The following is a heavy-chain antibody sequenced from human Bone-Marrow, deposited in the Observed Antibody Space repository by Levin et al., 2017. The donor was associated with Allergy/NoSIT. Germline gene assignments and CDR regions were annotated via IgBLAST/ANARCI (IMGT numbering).Heavy chain of an antibody. CDR2: ISGSGGST. J-gene: IGHJ4*02. CDR1: GFTFSSYA. CDR3: GAEFHTGIAAAGALDY. V-gene: IGHV3-23*01. D-gene: IGHD6-13*01. Sequence: GGSLRLSCAASGFTFSSYAMSWVRQAPGKGLEWVSAISGSGGSTYYADSVKGRFTISRDNSKNTLYLQMNSLRAEDTAVYYCGAEFHTGIAAAGALDYWGQGTLVTVSS.